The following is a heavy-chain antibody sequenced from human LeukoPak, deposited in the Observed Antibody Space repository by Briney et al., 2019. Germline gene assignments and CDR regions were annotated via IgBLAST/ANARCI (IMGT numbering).Heavy chain of an antibody. V-gene: IGHV3-48*03. Sequence: GGSLRLSCAASGFTLSSYEMNWVRQAPGKGLEGVSYISSSGSTIYYADSVKGRFTISRDNAKNSLYLQMNSLRAEDTAVYYCARGGSYYYDSSGYYPLDYWGQGALVTVSS. CDR3: ARGGSYYYDSSGYYPLDY. D-gene: IGHD3-22*01. CDR1: GFTLSSYE. CDR2: ISSSGSTI. J-gene: IGHJ4*02.